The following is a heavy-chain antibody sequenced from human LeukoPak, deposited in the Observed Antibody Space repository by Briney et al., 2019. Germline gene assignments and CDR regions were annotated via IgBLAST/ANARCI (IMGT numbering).Heavy chain of an antibody. V-gene: IGHV3-23*01. J-gene: IGHJ4*02. CDR2: ISGSGGST. CDR3: AKVGTPMVRGVIPLYFDY. D-gene: IGHD3-10*01. Sequence: GGSLRLSCEASGLAFRNFAMSWVRQAPGKGLEWVSAISGSGGSTYYADSVKGRFTISRDNSKNTLYLQMNSLRAEDTAVYYCAKVGTPMVRGVIPLYFDYWGQGTLVTVSS. CDR1: GLAFRNFA.